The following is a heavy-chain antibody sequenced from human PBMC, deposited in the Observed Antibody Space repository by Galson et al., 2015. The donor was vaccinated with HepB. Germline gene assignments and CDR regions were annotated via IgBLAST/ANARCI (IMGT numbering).Heavy chain of an antibody. J-gene: IGHJ6*02. CDR1: GFTFTTYA. V-gene: IGHV3-23*01. Sequence: SLRLSCAASGFTFTTYAMNWVRQAPGKGLEWVSRISGSGGSTYYADSVKGRFTISRDNSKSTLYLQMNSLRVDDTAVYFCAKAGCGDTCYYAMDDWGQGTTVTVSS. CDR2: ISGSGGST. CDR3: AKAGCGDTCYYAMDD. D-gene: IGHD2-21*01.